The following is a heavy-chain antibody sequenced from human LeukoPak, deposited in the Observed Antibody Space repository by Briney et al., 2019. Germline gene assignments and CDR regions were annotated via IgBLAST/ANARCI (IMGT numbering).Heavy chain of an antibody. CDR2: IYYSGST. CDR3: ARDGNSGSYFNAFDI. Sequence: SETLSLTCTVSGGSISSGGYYWSWIRQHPGKGLEWIGYIYYSGSTYYNPSLKSRVTISVDKSKNQFSLKLSSVTAADTAVYYCARDGNSGSYFNAFDIWGQGTMVTVSS. CDR1: GGSISSGGYY. J-gene: IGHJ3*02. D-gene: IGHD1-26*01. V-gene: IGHV4-31*03.